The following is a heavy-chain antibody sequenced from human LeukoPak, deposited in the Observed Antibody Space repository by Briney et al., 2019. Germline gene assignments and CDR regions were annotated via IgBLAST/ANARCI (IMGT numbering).Heavy chain of an antibody. D-gene: IGHD6-13*01. V-gene: IGHV1-18*01. CDR2: ISAYNGNT. CDR3: ARFSPYSSSWSRFFDY. Sequence: ASVKVSCKASGYTFTSYGISWVRQAPGQGLEWKGWISAYNGNTNYAQKLQGRVTMTTDTSTSTAYMELRSLRSDDTAVYYCARFSPYSSSWSRFFDYWGQGTLVTVSS. J-gene: IGHJ4*02. CDR1: GYTFTSYG.